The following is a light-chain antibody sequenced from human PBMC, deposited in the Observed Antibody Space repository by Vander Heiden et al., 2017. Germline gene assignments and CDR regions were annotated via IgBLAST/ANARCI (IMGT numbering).Light chain of an antibody. V-gene: IGKV1-9*01. CDR3: LQLNSYRWT. CDR1: QGISSY. J-gene: IGKJ1*01. CDR2: AAS. Sequence: DIQLTQSPSFLSASVGDRVTITCRASQGISSYLAWYQQKPGKAPKLLIYAASTLQSGVPSRFSGSGSGTEFTLTISSLKPEDFATYYCLQLNSYRWTFGQGTKVEIK.